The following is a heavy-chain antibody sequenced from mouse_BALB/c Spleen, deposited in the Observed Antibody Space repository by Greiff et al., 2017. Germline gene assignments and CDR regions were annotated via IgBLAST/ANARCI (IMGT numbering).Heavy chain of an antibody. Sequence: QVQLQQSGAELVRPGVSVKISCKGSGYTFTDYAMHWVKQSHAKSLEWIGVISTYYGDASYNQKFKGKATMTVDKSSSTAYMELARLTSEDSAFYYCARGNYEDYFDYWGQGTTLTVSS. V-gene: IGHV1S137*01. J-gene: IGHJ2*01. CDR3: ARGNYEDYFDY. D-gene: IGHD2-1*01. CDR2: ISTYYGDA. CDR1: GYTFTDYA.